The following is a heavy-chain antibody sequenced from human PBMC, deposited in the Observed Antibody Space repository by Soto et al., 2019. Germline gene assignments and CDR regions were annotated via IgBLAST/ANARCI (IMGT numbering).Heavy chain of an antibody. V-gene: IGHV4-34*01. Sequence: SETLSLTCAVYGGSFSGYYWSWIRQPPGKGLEWIGEINHSGSTNYNPSLKSRVTISVDTSKNQFSLKLSSVTAADTAVYYCARVGGGSTGKCFDYWGQGTLVTVSS. CDR1: GGSFSGYY. J-gene: IGHJ4*02. CDR3: ARVGGGSTGKCFDY. CDR2: INHSGST. D-gene: IGHD2-15*01.